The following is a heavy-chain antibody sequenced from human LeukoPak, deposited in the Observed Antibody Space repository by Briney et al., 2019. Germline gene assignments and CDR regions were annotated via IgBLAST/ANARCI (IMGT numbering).Heavy chain of an antibody. D-gene: IGHD6-13*01. CDR2: IWYVGSNK. V-gene: IGHV3-33*01. J-gene: IGHJ6*02. CDR1: GFTFSSYG. CDR3: ARDSSPYSSSWFYYGMDV. Sequence: GGSLRLSCAASGFTFSSYGMHWVRQAPGKGLEWVAVIWYVGSNKYYADSVKGRFTISRDNSKNTLYLQMNSLRAEDTAVYYCARDSSPYSSSWFYYGMDVWGQGTTVTVSS.